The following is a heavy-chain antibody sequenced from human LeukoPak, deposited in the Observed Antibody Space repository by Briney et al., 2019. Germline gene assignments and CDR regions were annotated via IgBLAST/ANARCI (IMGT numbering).Heavy chain of an antibody. Sequence: ASVKVSCKASGYSFTDFGISWVRQAPGQGLEWMRWISAYNGKTIYAQRFQGRVTMSTDTSASTAYMELRSLRSDDTAVYFCARDLGEYHSGWIFFDYWGQGTLVTVSS. CDR3: ARDLGEYHSGWIFFDY. CDR2: ISAYNGKT. V-gene: IGHV1-18*01. J-gene: IGHJ4*02. CDR1: GYSFTDFG. D-gene: IGHD3-10*01.